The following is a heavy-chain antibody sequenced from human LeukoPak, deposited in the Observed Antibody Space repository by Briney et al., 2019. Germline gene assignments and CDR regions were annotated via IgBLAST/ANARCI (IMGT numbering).Heavy chain of an antibody. CDR3: AKSRSSGCNLKGNDY. V-gene: IGHV3-23*01. CDR1: GFTFISFA. Sequence: PGGSLRLSCAASGFTFISFAMSWFRQAPGKGLEWVSSISGSGGSTFYEDSVKGRFTISIDNSRDNSKNTVYLQMNSLRAEDTAVYYCAKSRSSGCNLKGNDYWGQGILVTVSS. CDR2: ISGSGGST. J-gene: IGHJ4*02. D-gene: IGHD6-19*01.